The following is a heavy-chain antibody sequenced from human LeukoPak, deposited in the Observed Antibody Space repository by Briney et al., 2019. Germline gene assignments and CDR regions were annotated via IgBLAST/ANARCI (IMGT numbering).Heavy chain of an antibody. D-gene: IGHD6-13*01. J-gene: IGHJ6*03. CDR1: GGTFSSYA. CDR2: IIPIFCTA. CDR3: ASGSKGQLVEYYYYYMDV. V-gene: IGHV1-69*13. Sequence: PWASVKVSCKASGGTFSSYAISWVRQAPGQGLEWMGGIIPIFCTANYAQKFQGRVTITADESTSTAYMELSSLRSEDTAVYYCASGSKGQLVEYYYYYMDVWGKGTTVTVSS.